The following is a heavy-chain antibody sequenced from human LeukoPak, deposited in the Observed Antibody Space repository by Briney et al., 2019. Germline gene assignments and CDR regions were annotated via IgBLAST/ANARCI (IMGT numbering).Heavy chain of an antibody. CDR2: ITGHTGRA. Sequence: ASVKVSCKTSGDPFISYGINWVRHAPGQGLECMGWITGHTGRAPYAQKFQDRLTMTSDVPTTTAYMELTGRRFNDTAVYFCAKDLYSSLSGSEVFDIWGQGTRVTV. V-gene: IGHV1-18*01. CDR3: AKDLYSSLSGSEVFDI. J-gene: IGHJ3*02. CDR1: GDPFISYG. D-gene: IGHD3-10*01.